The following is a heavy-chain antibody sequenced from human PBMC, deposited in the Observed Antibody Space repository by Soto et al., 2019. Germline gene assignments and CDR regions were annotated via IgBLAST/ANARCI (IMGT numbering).Heavy chain of an antibody. CDR2: ITRKAYGGTT. Sequence: EVQLVESGGGLAQPGRSLRLSCTSSGFTFDHYTMTWLRQAPGKGLEWVAIITRKAYGGTTEYAASVKGTFTISRDDSKSIPYLQMDSLKVEDTAVYYCIRAPPNNYGWGTYPVDYWGQGALVTVSS. J-gene: IGHJ4*02. D-gene: IGHD3-10*01. V-gene: IGHV3-49*03. CDR3: IRAPPNNYGWGTYPVDY. CDR1: GFTFDHYT.